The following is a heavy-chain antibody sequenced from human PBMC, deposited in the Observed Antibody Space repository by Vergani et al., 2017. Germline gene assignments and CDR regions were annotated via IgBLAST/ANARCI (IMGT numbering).Heavy chain of an antibody. Sequence: QVQLVQSGAEVKKPGASVKVSCKASGYTFTSYAMHWVRQAPGQRLEWMGWINAGNGNTKYSQKFQGRVTITRDTSASTADMELSSLRSEDTAVYYCARGGVSSGIAVARIDYWGQGTLVTVSS. CDR2: INAGNGNT. CDR3: ARGGVSSGIAVARIDY. J-gene: IGHJ4*02. D-gene: IGHD6-19*01. CDR1: GYTFTSYA. V-gene: IGHV1-3*01.